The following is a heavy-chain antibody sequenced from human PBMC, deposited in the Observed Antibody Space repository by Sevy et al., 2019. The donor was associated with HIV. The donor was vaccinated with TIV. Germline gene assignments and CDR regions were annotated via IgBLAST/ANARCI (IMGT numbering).Heavy chain of an antibody. CDR1: GFTFSDYY. D-gene: IGHD5-18*01. Sequence: GGSLRLSCTASGFTFSDYYMSWIRQAPGKGLEWISYISSRDYFIYYADSVKGRFTISRDNAKNSMFLHMSGLRAEDTALYYCARVRYTYGNFFFDYWGQGTLVTVSS. CDR2: ISSRDYFI. V-gene: IGHV3-11*01. J-gene: IGHJ4*02. CDR3: ARVRYTYGNFFFDY.